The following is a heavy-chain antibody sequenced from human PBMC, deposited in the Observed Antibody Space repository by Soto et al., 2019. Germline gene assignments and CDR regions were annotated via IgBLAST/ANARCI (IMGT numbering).Heavy chain of an antibody. CDR2: IYYSGST. CDR1: GGSISSGDYY. Sequence: PSETLSLTWTVSGGSISSGDYYWSWIRQPPGKGLEWIGYIYYSGSTYYNPSLKSRVTISVDTSKNQFSLKLSSVTAADTAVYYCARVTDLFTSYGRPWFDPWGQGTLVTVSS. CDR3: ARVTDLFTSYGRPWFDP. V-gene: IGHV4-30-4*01. D-gene: IGHD3-10*01. J-gene: IGHJ5*02.